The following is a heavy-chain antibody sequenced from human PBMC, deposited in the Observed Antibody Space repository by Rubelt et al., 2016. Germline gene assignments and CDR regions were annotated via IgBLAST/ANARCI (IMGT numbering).Heavy chain of an antibody. CDR3: ARGSSAWPAPSRV. D-gene: IGHD6-19*01. CDR2: ISGTGNTT. V-gene: IGHV3-23*01. Sequence: GGSLKISCVDSKFILAHYAMSWVRQVPGKGLEWVSGISGTGNTTFYAESVKGRFTVSRAKNIVSLQMNSLRADDTALHYCARGSSAWPAPSRVGGQGIQVTVSS. CDR1: KFILAHYA. J-gene: IGHJ4*02.